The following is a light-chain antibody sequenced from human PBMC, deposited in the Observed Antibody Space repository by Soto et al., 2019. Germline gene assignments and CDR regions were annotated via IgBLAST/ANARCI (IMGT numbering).Light chain of an antibody. CDR2: GAS. Sequence: EIVLTQSPGTLSLSPGERATLSCRASQSVSSNYLAWYQQKPGQAPRLLIYGASSRATGIPDRFSGRGSGTGFTLTISRLEPGDFAVCYCQQYGSSPWTFGQGTKVEIK. CDR3: QQYGSSPWT. CDR1: QSVSSNY. V-gene: IGKV3-20*01. J-gene: IGKJ1*01.